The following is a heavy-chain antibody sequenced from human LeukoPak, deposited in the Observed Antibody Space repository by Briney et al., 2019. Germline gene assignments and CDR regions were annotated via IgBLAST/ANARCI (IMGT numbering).Heavy chain of an antibody. J-gene: IGHJ4*02. V-gene: IGHV4-39*07. D-gene: IGHD1-1*01. CDR2: IYYSGST. Sequence: WIRQPPGKGLEWIGSIYYSGSTYYNPSLKSRVTISVDTSKNQFSLKLSSVTAADTAVYYCARDYGPVEHYFDYWGQGTLVTVSS. CDR3: ARDYGPVEHYFDY.